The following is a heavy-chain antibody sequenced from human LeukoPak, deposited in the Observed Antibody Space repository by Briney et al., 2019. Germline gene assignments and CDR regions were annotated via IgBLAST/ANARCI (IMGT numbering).Heavy chain of an antibody. V-gene: IGHV5-51*01. CDR1: GYKFNAYW. CDR3: ARPNITSYYDSRGYDAFDV. CDR2: IYPDDSDT. D-gene: IGHD3-22*01. Sequence: GESLKISCKGSGYKFNAYWIAWVRQMPGTGLEWMGIIYPDDSDTRYSPSFQGQVTTSADKSVSIAYLQWSSLKASDTAMYYCARPNITSYYDSRGYDAFDVWGQGTMVIVSS. J-gene: IGHJ3*01.